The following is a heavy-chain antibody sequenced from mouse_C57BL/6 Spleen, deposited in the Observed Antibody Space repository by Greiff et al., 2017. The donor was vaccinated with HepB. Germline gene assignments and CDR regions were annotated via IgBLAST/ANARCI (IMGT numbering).Heavy chain of an antibody. CDR1: GYTFTDYN. V-gene: IGHV1-18*01. D-gene: IGHD2-4*01. CDR2: INPNNGGT. Sequence: EVQLQQSGPELVKPGASVKIPCKASGYTFTDYNMDWVKQSHGKSLEWIGDINPNNGGTIYNQKFKGKATLTVDKSSSTAYMELRSLTSEDTAVYDCARLVDDYDLDYFDYWGQGTTLTVSS. J-gene: IGHJ2*01. CDR3: ARLVDDYDLDYFDY.